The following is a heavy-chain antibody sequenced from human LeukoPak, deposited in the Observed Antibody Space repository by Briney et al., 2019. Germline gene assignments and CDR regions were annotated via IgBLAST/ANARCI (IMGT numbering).Heavy chain of an antibody. CDR3: ARDCYDFWSGYYTSAGNWFDP. V-gene: IGHV1-69*06. CDR2: IIPIFGTA. D-gene: IGHD3-3*01. J-gene: IGHJ5*02. CDR1: GGTFSSYA. Sequence: SVKVSCKASGGTFSSYAISWVRQAPGQGLDWMGRIIPIFGTANYAQKFQGRVTITADKSTSTAYMELSSLRSEGTAVYYCARDCYDFWSGYYTSAGNWFDPWGQGTLVTVSS.